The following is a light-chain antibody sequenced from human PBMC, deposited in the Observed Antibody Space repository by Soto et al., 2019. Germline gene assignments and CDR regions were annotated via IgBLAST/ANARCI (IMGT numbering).Light chain of an antibody. Sequence: IGLTMSPATLSLSPGERATLSCRASQSVSSYLAWYQQKPGQAPRLLIYDVFNRATGIQARFSGSGSGTDFTLTISSLEPEDFAVYYCQQYVSAPITFGQGTRLEIK. V-gene: IGKV3-11*01. J-gene: IGKJ5*01. CDR1: QSVSSY. CDR3: QQYVSAPIT. CDR2: DVF.